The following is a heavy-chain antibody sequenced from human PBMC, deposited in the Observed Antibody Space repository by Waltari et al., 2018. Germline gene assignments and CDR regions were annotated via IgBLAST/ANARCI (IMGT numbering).Heavy chain of an antibody. V-gene: IGHV4-59*01. D-gene: IGHD3-3*01. CDR2: IAYRGST. CDR3: ARSYDFWSGYPLHY. CDR1: VDSITNYY. J-gene: IGHJ4*02. Sequence: QVQLQESGPGLVKPSETVSLICSVSVDSITNYYWSWVRQPPGKGLEWIGYIAYRGSTRYNPSLKSRATISVDTSKKQFSLRLGSVTAADTAIYYCARSYDFWSGYPLHYWGQGTLVTVSS.